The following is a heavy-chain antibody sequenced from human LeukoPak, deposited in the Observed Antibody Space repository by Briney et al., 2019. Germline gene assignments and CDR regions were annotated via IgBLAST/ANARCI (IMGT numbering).Heavy chain of an antibody. J-gene: IGHJ4*02. CDR2: ISGDTTYI. CDR3: ARGNIAALYYFDY. D-gene: IGHD6-6*01. V-gene: IGHV3-21*01. Sequence: GGSLRLSCAASGFTFSSYTMHWVRQIPGERPEWVSSISGDTTYIYYADSLKGRFTISRDNTNTSLFLQMNSLRAEDTAVYYCARGNIAALYYFDYWGQGTLVTVSS. CDR1: GFTFSSYT.